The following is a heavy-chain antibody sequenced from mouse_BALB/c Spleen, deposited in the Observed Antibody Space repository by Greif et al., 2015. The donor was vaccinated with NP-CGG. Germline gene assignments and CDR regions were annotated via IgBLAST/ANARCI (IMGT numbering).Heavy chain of an antibody. CDR2: ISSGGSYT. CDR1: GFTFSSYG. D-gene: IGHD2-1*01. V-gene: IGHV5-6*01. CDR3: ARGGVSTIDY. Sequence: EVHLVESGGDLVKPGGSLKLSCAASGFTFSSYGMSWVRQTPDKRLEWVATISSGGSYTYYPDSVKGRFTISRDNAKNTLYLQMSSLKSEDTAMYYCARGGVSTIDYWVQGTTLTVSS. J-gene: IGHJ2*01.